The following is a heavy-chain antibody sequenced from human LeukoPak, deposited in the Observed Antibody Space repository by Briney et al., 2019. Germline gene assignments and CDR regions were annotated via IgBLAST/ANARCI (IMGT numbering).Heavy chain of an antibody. Sequence: SETLSLTCTVSGGSISTYYWSWIRQPPGKGLEWIGYIYHSGGTNYNPSLKSRVTISVDTSKNQFSLNPNSVTAADTAVYYCARERDGYYKDAFDIWGHGTMVTVSS. J-gene: IGHJ3*02. CDR3: ARERDGYYKDAFDI. CDR1: GGSISTYY. CDR2: IYHSGGT. V-gene: IGHV4-59*01. D-gene: IGHD5-24*01.